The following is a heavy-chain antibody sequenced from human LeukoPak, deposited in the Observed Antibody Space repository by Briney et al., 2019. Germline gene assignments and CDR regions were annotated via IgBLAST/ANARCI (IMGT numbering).Heavy chain of an antibody. CDR1: GFTFSSYA. Sequence: GGSLRLSCAASGFTFSSYAMHWVRQAPGKGLEWVAVISYDGSNKYYADSVKGRFTISRDNSKNTLYLQMNSLRAEDTAVYYCARDHRRYSSSWFPDYWGQGTLVTVSS. CDR2: ISYDGSNK. J-gene: IGHJ4*02. D-gene: IGHD6-13*01. CDR3: ARDHRRYSSSWFPDY. V-gene: IGHV3-30-3*01.